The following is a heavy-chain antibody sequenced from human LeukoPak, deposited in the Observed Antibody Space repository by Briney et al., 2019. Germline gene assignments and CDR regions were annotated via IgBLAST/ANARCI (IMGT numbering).Heavy chain of an antibody. J-gene: IGHJ4*02. CDR3: ATLGYDSSGYYSTIDY. D-gene: IGHD3-22*01. Sequence: ASVKVSCKASGYTFTGYYMHWVRQAPGQGLEWMGWINPNSGGTNYAQKFQGRVTMTRDTSISTAYMELSRLRSDDTAVYYCATLGYDSSGYYSTIDYWGQGTLVTVSS. CDR2: INPNSGGT. V-gene: IGHV1-2*02. CDR1: GYTFTGYY.